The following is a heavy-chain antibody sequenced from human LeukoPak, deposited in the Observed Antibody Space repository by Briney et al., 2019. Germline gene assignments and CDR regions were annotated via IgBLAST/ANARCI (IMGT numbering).Heavy chain of an antibody. J-gene: IGHJ4*02. Sequence: GGSLRLSCAASGFTVSSNYVSWVRQAPGKGLEWVSIIYSDGSTYYADSVKGRFTISRDNSKNTLYLQMNSLRAEDTAVYYCARGLYYYDSRGYLYFWGQGTLVTVSS. V-gene: IGHV3-53*01. CDR1: GFTVSSNY. CDR2: IYSDGST. D-gene: IGHD3-22*01. CDR3: ARGLYYYDSRGYLYF.